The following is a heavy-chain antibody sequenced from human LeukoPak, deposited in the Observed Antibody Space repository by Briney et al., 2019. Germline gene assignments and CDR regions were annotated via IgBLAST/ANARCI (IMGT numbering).Heavy chain of an antibody. CDR2: ISSSSSYI. Sequence: GGSLRLSCAASGFTFSSYSMNWVRQAPGKGLEWVSSISSSSSYIYYADSVKGRFTISRDNAKNSLYLQMNSLRAEDTAVYYCASTGEGLRYSCGFGFNYWGQGTLVTVSS. CDR1: GFTFSSYS. V-gene: IGHV3-21*04. J-gene: IGHJ4*02. D-gene: IGHD5-18*01. CDR3: ASTGEGLRYSCGFGFNY.